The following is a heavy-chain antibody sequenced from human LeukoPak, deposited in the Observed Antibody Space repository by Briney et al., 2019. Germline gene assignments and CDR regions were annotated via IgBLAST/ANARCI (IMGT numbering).Heavy chain of an antibody. Sequence: GGSLRLSCAASGFTFSSYEMNWVRQAPGKGLEWVSYISSSGSTIYYADSVKGRFTISRDNAKNSLYLQMNSLRAEDTAIYYCAKDLVTGSLDYWGQGTLVTVSS. J-gene: IGHJ4*02. CDR2: ISSSGSTI. V-gene: IGHV3-48*03. CDR3: AKDLVTGSLDY. CDR1: GFTFSSYE. D-gene: IGHD3-10*01.